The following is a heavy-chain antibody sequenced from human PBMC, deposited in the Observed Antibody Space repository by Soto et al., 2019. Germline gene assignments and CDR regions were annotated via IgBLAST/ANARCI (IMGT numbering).Heavy chain of an antibody. CDR3: AKVAGGTSMVRGVITCYYHGMDV. CDR1: GFTFSSYA. Sequence: RRLSCAASGFTFSSYAMSWVRQAPGKGLEWVSAISGSGGSTYYADSVKGRFTISRDNSKNTLYVQMNSLRAEDTAVYYCAKVAGGTSMVRGVITCYYHGMDVWGQGTTVTVS. D-gene: IGHD3-10*01. J-gene: IGHJ6*02. V-gene: IGHV3-23*01. CDR2: ISGSGGST.